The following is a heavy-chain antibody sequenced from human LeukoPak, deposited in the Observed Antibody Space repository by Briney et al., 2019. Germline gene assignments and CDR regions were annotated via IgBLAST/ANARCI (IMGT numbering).Heavy chain of an antibody. D-gene: IGHD4-17*01. CDR1: GFTFSSYA. V-gene: IGHV3-23*01. J-gene: IGHJ4*02. Sequence: GGSLRLSCAASGFTFSSYAINWVRQAPGKGLEWVSTISGSGGSTYYADSVKGRFTIFRDSSKNTLFLQMNSLRAEDTAVYYCAKVNDYGDYGVDYWGQGTLVTVSS. CDR3: AKVNDYGDYGVDY. CDR2: ISGSGGST.